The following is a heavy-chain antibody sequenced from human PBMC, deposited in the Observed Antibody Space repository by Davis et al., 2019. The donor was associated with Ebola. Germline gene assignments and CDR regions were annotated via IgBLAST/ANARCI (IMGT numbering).Heavy chain of an antibody. CDR3: ARGIAGNYYYGMDV. Sequence: AASVKVSCKASGDTFTTYPLHWVRQAPGQGLEWMGITKPSGGDTWYAQIFQGRLSMTRDTSTSTVFMELSSLTSEDTAMYYCARGIAGNYYYGMDVWGQGTTVTVSS. V-gene: IGHV1-46*01. J-gene: IGHJ6*02. D-gene: IGHD2-21*01. CDR1: GDTFTTYP. CDR2: TKPSGGDT.